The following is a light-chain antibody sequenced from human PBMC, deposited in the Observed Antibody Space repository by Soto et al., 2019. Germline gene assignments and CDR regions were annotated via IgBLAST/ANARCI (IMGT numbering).Light chain of an antibody. V-gene: IGLV2-8*01. Sequence: QSALTQPPSASGSPGQSVTISCTGTSSDVGGYNYVSWYQQHPGKAPKRMIYEVTKRPSGVPDRFSGTKSGNTASLTVSGLLAEDEADYYCSSHAGIINVVFGGGTQLTVL. CDR2: EVT. CDR3: SSHAGIINVV. CDR1: SSDVGGYNY. J-gene: IGLJ3*02.